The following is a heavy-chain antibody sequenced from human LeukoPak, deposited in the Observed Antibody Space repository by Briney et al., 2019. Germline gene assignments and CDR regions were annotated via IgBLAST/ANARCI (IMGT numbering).Heavy chain of an antibody. CDR1: GFTFSDYF. CDR3: ARDHDSSSSFDY. V-gene: IGHV3-11*04. CDR2: ISTSGSTI. Sequence: GGSLRLSCAASGFTFSDYFMSWIRQAPGRGLEWVSYISTSGSTIYYADSVKGRFTISRDNSKNTLYLQMNSLRAEDTAVYYCARDHDSSSSFDYWGQGTLVTVSS. D-gene: IGHD6-6*01. J-gene: IGHJ4*02.